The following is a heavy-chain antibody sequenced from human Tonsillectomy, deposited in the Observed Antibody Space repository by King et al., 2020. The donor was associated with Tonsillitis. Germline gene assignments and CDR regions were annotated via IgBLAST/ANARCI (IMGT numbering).Heavy chain of an antibody. CDR1: GGSVSSDSYY. V-gene: IGHV4-61*01. CDR3: ARFVFRGRKAQNYFYYYGMDV. Sequence: VQLQESGPGLVKPSETLSLTCTVSGGSVSSDSYYWTWIRQPPGKGLEWIGFIYYTGSSNYNPALKSRVTISLDTSKNQFSLKLSSVTPADTAIYFCARFVFRGRKAQNYFYYYGMDVWGQGTTVTVSS. CDR2: IYYTGSS. J-gene: IGHJ6*02. D-gene: IGHD3-10*01.